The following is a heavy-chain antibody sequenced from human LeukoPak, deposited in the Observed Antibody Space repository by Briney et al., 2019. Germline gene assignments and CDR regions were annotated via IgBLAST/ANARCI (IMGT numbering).Heavy chain of an antibody. J-gene: IGHJ4*02. V-gene: IGHV3-53*01. CDR3: ARGLSSGWYGVFDY. CDR1: GFTVSSNY. D-gene: IGHD6-19*01. CDR2: IYSGGST. Sequence: GGSLRLSCAASGFTVSSNYMSWVRQAPGKGLEWVSVIYSGGSTYYADSVKGRFTISRDNSKNTLYLQMNSLRAEDTAVYYCARGLSSGWYGVFDYWGQGTLVTVSS.